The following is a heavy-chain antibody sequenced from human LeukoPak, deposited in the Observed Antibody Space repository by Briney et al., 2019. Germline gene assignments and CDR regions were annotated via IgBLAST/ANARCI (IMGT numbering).Heavy chain of an antibody. CDR3: ARGGPTAGGFDY. CDR1: GFTFSTFT. Sequence: PGGSLRLSCAASGFTFSTFTMHWVRQAPGKGLEWVAVISYDGTTTYYADSVKGRFTISRDNSNNTLFLQMHSLRAEDSAVYHCARGGPTAGGFDYWGQGTLVTVSS. V-gene: IGHV3-30-3*01. D-gene: IGHD3-16*01. J-gene: IGHJ4*02. CDR2: ISYDGTTT.